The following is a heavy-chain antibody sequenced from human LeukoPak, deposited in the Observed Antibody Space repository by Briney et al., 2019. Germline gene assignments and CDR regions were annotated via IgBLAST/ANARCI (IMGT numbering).Heavy chain of an antibody. CDR3: ARDYDILTGYYYFDY. CDR1: GGSFSGYY. CDR2: ISRTGNI. J-gene: IGHJ4*02. V-gene: IGHV4-34*01. D-gene: IGHD3-9*01. Sequence: SETLSLTCAVYGGSFSGYYWSWIRQPPGKGLEWIGEISRTGNIDYDPSVRSRATISLDKSKSQFSLRLTSLTSADTAVYYCARDYDILTGYYYFDYWGQGTLVTVSS.